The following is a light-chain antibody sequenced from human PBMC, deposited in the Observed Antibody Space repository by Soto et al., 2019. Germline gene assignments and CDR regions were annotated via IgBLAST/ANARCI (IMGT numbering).Light chain of an antibody. CDR2: AAS. V-gene: IGKV1-39*01. J-gene: IGKJ5*01. CDR3: QQSYTTPRIT. CDR1: QSIISY. Sequence: DIQMTQYPSSLSASVGDRVTITCRASQSIISYLNWYQQKPGKAPKLLIYAASSLQSGVPSRFSGSGSGTDFTLTISSLQPEDFATYYCQQSYTTPRITFGQGTRLEIK.